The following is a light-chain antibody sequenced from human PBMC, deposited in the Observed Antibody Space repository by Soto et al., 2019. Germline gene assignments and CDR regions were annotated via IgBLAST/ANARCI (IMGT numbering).Light chain of an antibody. CDR1: QSVDTTF. CDR2: GAS. Sequence: EIVLTQSPGSLSLSPGQRATLSCRASQSVDTTFFAWYQKKPGQAPSLRIYGASKRATGIPDRFSGSGSGTDFTLIISRLEPEDFAVYYCQQYMSSVTFGQGTKVEIK. CDR3: QQYMSSVT. J-gene: IGKJ1*01. V-gene: IGKV3-20*01.